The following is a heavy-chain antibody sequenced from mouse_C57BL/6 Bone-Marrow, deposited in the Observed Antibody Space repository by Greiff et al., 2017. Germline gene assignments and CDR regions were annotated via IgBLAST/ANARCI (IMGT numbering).Heavy chain of an antibody. CDR3: ARWPIVTTCYAMDY. CDR2: IDPEDGET. CDR1: GFNIKDYY. D-gene: IGHD2-5*01. V-gene: IGHV14-2*01. Sequence: VQLQQSGAELVKPGASVKLSCTASGFNIKDYYMHWVKQRTEQGLEWIGRIDPEDGETKYAPKFPGKATITADTSSNTAYLQLSSLTSEDTAVYYCARWPIVTTCYAMDYWGQGTSVTVSS. J-gene: IGHJ4*01.